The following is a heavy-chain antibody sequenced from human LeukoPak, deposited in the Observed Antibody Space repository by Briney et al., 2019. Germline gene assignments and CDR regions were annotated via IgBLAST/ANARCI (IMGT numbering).Heavy chain of an antibody. CDR1: GFTFSSYS. CDR2: ISSSSSYI. CDR3: ARGGRIAVAARGGYYYYNMDV. D-gene: IGHD6-19*01. V-gene: IGHV3-21*01. J-gene: IGHJ6*03. Sequence: GGSLRLSCAASGFTFSSYSMNWVRQAPGKGLEWVSYISSSSSYIYYADSVKGRLTIARDNAKNALYLQTNSLRAEDTAVYYGARGGRIAVAARGGYYYYNMDVWGKGTRVSVSS.